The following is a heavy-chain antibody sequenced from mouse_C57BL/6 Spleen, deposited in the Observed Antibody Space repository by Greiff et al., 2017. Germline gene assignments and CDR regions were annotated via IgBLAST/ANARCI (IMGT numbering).Heavy chain of an antibody. D-gene: IGHD2-3*01. Sequence: QVQLQQPGAELVMPGASVKLSCKASGYTFTSYWMHWVKQRPGQGLEWIGEIDPSDSSTNYNQKFKGKSTLTVDKSSSTAYMQRSSRTSEDSAVYYCAILYLTYAMDYGGQGTSVTVSS. CDR1: GYTFTSYW. V-gene: IGHV1-69*01. CDR2: IDPSDSST. CDR3: AILYLTYAMDY. J-gene: IGHJ4*01.